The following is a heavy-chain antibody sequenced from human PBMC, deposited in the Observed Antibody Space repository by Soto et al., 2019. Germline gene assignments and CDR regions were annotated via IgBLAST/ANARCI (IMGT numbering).Heavy chain of an antibody. CDR2: SYYSGST. V-gene: IGHV4-39*01. D-gene: IGHD3-10*01. Sequence: QLQLQESGPGLVKPSETLSLTCTVSGGSISSSSYYLGWIRQPPGKGLEWIGSSYYSGSTYYNPSITSRVTISVDPPKNQFSLQLSSVTAADTAVYYCATTYYFGSGSAYWGQGTLVTVSS. CDR3: ATTYYFGSGSAY. CDR1: GGSISSSSYY. J-gene: IGHJ4*02.